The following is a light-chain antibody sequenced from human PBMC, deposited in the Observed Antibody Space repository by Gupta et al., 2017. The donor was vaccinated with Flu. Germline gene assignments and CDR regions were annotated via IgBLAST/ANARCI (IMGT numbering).Light chain of an antibody. CDR1: QSISSW. Sequence: SPSTLSASVGDRVTITCRASQSISSWLAWYQQKPGKAPKLLIYKASSLESGVPSRFSGSGSGTEFTLTISSLQPDDFATYYCQQYNSQYTFGQGTKLEIK. CDR2: KAS. J-gene: IGKJ2*01. CDR3: QQYNSQYT. V-gene: IGKV1-5*03.